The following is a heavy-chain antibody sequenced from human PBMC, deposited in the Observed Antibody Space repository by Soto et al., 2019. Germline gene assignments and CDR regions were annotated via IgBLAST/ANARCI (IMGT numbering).Heavy chain of an antibody. V-gene: IGHV3-7*03. D-gene: IGHD3-9*01. CDR2: IKQDGSEK. CDR3: ARGALRRYFDWFDY. Sequence: PGGSLRLSCAASGFTFSSYWMSWVRQAPGKGLEWVANIKQDGSEKYYVDSVKGRFTISRDNAKNSLYLQMNSLRAEDTAVYYCARGALRRYFDWFDYWGQGTLVTVSS. J-gene: IGHJ5*01. CDR1: GFTFSSYW.